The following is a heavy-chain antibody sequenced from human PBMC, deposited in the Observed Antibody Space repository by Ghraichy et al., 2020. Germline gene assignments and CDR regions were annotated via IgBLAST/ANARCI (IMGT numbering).Heavy chain of an antibody. CDR1: GGSFSGYY. V-gene: IGHV4-34*01. Sequence: SETLSLTCAVYGGSFSGYYWSWIRQPPGKGLEWIGEINHSGSTNYNPSLKSRVTISVDTSKNQFSLKLSSVTAADTAVYYCARGRVRPRRTFDYWGQGTLVTVSS. J-gene: IGHJ4*02. CDR3: ARGRVRPRRTFDY. CDR2: INHSGST. D-gene: IGHD1-1*01.